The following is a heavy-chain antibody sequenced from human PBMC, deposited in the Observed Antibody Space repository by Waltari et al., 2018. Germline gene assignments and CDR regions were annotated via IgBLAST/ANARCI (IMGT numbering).Heavy chain of an antibody. D-gene: IGHD1-26*01. J-gene: IGHJ4*02. CDR1: GASITSNNW. CDR3: ARDRIGIVGAIDY. CDR2: IHPGGTT. V-gene: IGHV4-4*02. Sequence: QVQLQESGPGLVKPSGTLPLTFAVSGASITSNNWWSWVRQPPGKGLEWIGEIHPGGTTNYNPSLKSRVTISVDKSKNQFSLKLSSVTAADTAVYYCARDRIGIVGAIDYWGQGTLVIVSS.